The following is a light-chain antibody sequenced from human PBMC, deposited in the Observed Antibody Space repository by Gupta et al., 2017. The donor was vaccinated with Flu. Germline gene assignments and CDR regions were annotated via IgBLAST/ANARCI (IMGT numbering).Light chain of an antibody. CDR3: QQGGG. Sequence: DIQLTQSPSFLSASVGDRVTITCRASQGISSYLAWYQQKPGKAPKLLIYAASTLQSGVPSRFSGSGSGTEFTLTISSLQPEDFATYYCQQGGGFGPGTKVDIK. J-gene: IGKJ3*01. V-gene: IGKV1-9*01. CDR2: AAS. CDR1: QGISSY.